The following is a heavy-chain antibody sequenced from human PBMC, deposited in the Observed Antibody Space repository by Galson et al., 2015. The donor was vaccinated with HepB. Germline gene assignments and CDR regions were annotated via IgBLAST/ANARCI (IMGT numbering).Heavy chain of an antibody. CDR2: LWYDGSNR. Sequence: SLRLSCAASGFTFSNYGMHWVRQAPGKGLEWVAVLWYDGSNRYYVDSVKGRFTISRDNSKNTLYLQMTRLRAKDTAVYYCARGTSGYCTRATCYREGSFDYWGQGTLVTVSS. CDR3: ARGTSGYCTRATCYREGSFDY. J-gene: IGHJ4*02. V-gene: IGHV3-33*01. CDR1: GFTFSNYG. D-gene: IGHD2-2*01.